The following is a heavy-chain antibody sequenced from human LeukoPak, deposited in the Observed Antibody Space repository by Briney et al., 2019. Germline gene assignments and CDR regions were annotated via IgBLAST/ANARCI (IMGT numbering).Heavy chain of an antibody. CDR1: GYSISNGYQ. CDR3: ARDPRWLTPDCTSTSCYENYFDP. D-gene: IGHD2-2*01. J-gene: IGHJ5*02. CDR2: IYHSGSA. V-gene: IGHV4-38-2*02. Sequence: SETLSLTCAVSGYSISNGYQWAWIRQPPGNTLEWIGSIYHSGSAHYNPSLKSRVTISVDTSNNHFSLRLRSVTAADTAVYYCARDPRWLTPDCTSTSCYENYFDPWGQGTLVTVSS.